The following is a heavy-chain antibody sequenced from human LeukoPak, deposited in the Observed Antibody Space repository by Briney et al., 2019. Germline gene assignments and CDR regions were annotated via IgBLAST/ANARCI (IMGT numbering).Heavy chain of an antibody. J-gene: IGHJ4*02. D-gene: IGHD3-10*01. Sequence: GGSLRLSCAASGFTFSSYAMSWVRQAPGKGLEWVSAISGSGGSTYYADSVKGRFTICRDNSKNTLYLQMNSLRAEDTAVYYCAKDLDRSTMVRGVGRVFDYWGQGTLVTVSS. CDR1: GFTFSSYA. CDR3: AKDLDRSTMVRGVGRVFDY. V-gene: IGHV3-23*01. CDR2: ISGSGGST.